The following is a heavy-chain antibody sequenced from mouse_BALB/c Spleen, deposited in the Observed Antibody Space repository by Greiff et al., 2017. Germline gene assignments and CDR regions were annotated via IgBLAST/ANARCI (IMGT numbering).Heavy chain of an antibody. D-gene: IGHD2-4*01. Sequence: VQLQQSGAELMKPGASVKISCKATGYTFSSYWIEWVKQRPGHGLEWIGEILPGSGSTNYNEKFKGKATFTADTSSNTAYMQLSSLTSEDAAVYNCARFKRTMITSCDYWGQGTTLTVSS. CDR3: ARFKRTMITSCDY. V-gene: IGHV1-9*01. CDR1: GYTFSSYW. J-gene: IGHJ2*01. CDR2: ILPGSGST.